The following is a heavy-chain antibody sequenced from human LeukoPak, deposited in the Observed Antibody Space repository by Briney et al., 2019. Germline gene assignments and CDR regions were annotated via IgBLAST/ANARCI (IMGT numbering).Heavy chain of an antibody. V-gene: IGHV1-2*06. CDR1: GYTFTGYY. J-gene: IGHJ6*03. CDR2: INPNSGGT. D-gene: IGHD2/OR15-2a*01. CDR3: AREYSTTWEDYHYYMDV. Sequence: ASVKVSCKTSGYTFTGYYMQWVRQAPGQGLEWMGRINPNSGGTDYAQKFRGRVTMTRDTSINTAYMELNRLRSDDTAVYYCAREYSTTWEDYHYYMDVWGKGTTVTVSS.